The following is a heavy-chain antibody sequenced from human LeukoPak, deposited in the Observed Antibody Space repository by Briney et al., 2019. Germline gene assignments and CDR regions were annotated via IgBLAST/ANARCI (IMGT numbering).Heavy chain of an antibody. CDR2: INHSGNA. J-gene: IGHJ4*02. CDR1: GGSFSGYY. V-gene: IGHV4-34*01. Sequence: PSETLSLTCAVSGGSFSGYYWTWIRQPPGKGLEWIGEINHSGNANYNPSLKSRVTISLDMSENHFSLKLTSVTAADTAVYYCARPSSDGNYFYWGQGTLVTVSS. CDR3: ARPSSDGNYFY. D-gene: IGHD1-26*01.